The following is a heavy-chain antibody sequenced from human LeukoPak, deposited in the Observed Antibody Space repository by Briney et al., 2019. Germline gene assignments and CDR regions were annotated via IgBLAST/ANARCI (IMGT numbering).Heavy chain of an antibody. CDR2: IIPMFGTT. D-gene: IGHD3-10*01. V-gene: IGHV1-69*05. CDR1: GGFFNTYA. J-gene: IGHJ6*02. Sequence: EASVKVSCKASGGFFNTYAISWVRQAPGQGLDWMGGIIPMFGTTNYAQKLQGRVTMTTDTSTSTAYMELRSLRSDDTAVYYCARERVRGVMDVWGQGTTVTVSS. CDR3: ARERVRGVMDV.